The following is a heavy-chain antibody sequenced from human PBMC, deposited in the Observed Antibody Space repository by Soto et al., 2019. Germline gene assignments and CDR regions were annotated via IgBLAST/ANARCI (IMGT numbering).Heavy chain of an antibody. CDR3: ARDTTSGSFWDY. J-gene: IGHJ4*02. Sequence: SETLSLTCTVSGGSISSSSYYWGWIRQPPGKGLEWIGYIYYSGGTTYNPSLKSRVTISVDTSKNQFSLKLSSVTAADTAVYYCARDTTSGSFWDYWGQGTLVTVSS. CDR2: IYYSGGT. D-gene: IGHD1-26*01. V-gene: IGHV4-61*01. CDR1: GGSISSSSYY.